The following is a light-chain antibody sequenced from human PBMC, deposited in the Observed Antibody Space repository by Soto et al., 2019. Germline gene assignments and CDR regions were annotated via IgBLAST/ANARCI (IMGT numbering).Light chain of an antibody. Sequence: DTVMTQSPDSLAVSLGEQAAINSTSSHSVLYSSNNKNYLAWYQQKQGQPPKXXIYWASTRESGVPDRFSGSGYGTDFTLTISSLQAEDVAVYYCQQYYSTPITFGQGTRLEIK. CDR3: QQYYSTPIT. CDR1: HSVLYSSNNKNY. CDR2: WAS. J-gene: IGKJ5*01. V-gene: IGKV4-1*01.